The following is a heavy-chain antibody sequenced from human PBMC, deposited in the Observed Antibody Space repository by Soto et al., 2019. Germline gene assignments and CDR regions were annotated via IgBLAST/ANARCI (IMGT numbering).Heavy chain of an antibody. V-gene: IGHV3-48*02. CDR2: ISSSSSTI. Sequence: EVQLVESGGGLVQPGGSLRLSCAASGFTFSSYSMNWVRQAPGKGLERVSYISSSSSTIYYADSVKGRFTISRDNAKNSLYLQMNSLRDEDTAVYYCARSRVYLGDSNWFDPWGQGTLVTVSS. CDR3: ARSRVYLGDSNWFDP. CDR1: GFTFSSYS. J-gene: IGHJ5*02. D-gene: IGHD4-17*01.